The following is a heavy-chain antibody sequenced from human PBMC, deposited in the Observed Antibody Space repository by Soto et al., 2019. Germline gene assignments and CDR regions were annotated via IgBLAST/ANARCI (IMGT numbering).Heavy chain of an antibody. CDR2: FDPEDGET. CDR1: GYTLTELS. V-gene: IGHV1-24*01. D-gene: IGHD5-12*01. Sequence: ASVKVSCKVSGYTLTELSMHWVRQAPGKGLEWMGGFDPEDGETIYAQKFQGRVTMTEDTSTDTAYMELSSLRSEDTAVYYCATVSSGYEIDYFDYWGQGTLVTVSS. J-gene: IGHJ4*02. CDR3: ATVSSGYEIDYFDY.